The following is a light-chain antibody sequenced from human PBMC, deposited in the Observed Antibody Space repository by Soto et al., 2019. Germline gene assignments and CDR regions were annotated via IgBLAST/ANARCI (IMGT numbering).Light chain of an antibody. Sequence: DIQMTQSPSTLSASVGDRVTITCRASQSISRWLAWYQQKPGKDPKLLIYDASTLESGVPSRFTVLGSGTEFTLPLSSLQPDDFATDDCQQYHTYSTFGQGTKVDIK. CDR1: QSISRW. CDR3: QQYHTYST. V-gene: IGKV1-5*01. J-gene: IGKJ1*01. CDR2: DAS.